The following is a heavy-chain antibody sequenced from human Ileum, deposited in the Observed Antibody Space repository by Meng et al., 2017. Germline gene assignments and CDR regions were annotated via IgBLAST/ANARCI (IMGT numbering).Heavy chain of an antibody. CDR1: GFSLVG. CDR2: IWFDGSKT. CDR3: ARYRSGSSDY. V-gene: IGHV3-33*01. Sequence: VRLVEFGGGVVQPGRSLRLSCAASGFSLVGIHWVRQAPGKGLEWVAVIWFDGSKTYYADSVKGRFTVSRDNSKNTLYLQMNSLRADDTAVYYCARYRSGSSDYWGPGTLVTVSS. J-gene: IGHJ4*02. D-gene: IGHD6-19*01.